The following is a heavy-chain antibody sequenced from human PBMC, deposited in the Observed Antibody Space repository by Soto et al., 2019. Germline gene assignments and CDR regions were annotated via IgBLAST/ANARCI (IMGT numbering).Heavy chain of an antibody. V-gene: IGHV4-31*03. D-gene: IGHD3-22*01. Sequence: PSETLSLTCTVSGGSIISGGYYWGWIRQHPGKGLEWIGYIYYSGSTYYNPSLKSRVTISVDTSKNQFSLKLSSVTAADTAVYYCARSSMNYYDSSGYRSYNWFDPWGQGTLVTVSS. J-gene: IGHJ5*02. CDR1: GGSIISGGYY. CDR2: IYYSGST. CDR3: ARSSMNYYDSSGYRSYNWFDP.